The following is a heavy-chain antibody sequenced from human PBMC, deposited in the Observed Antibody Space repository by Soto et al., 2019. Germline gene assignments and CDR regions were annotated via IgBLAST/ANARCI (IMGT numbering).Heavy chain of an antibody. Sequence: SVKVSCKASGGTFSSYAISWVRQAPGQGLEWMGGIIPIFGTANYAQKFQGRVTITADESTSTAYMELSSLRSEDTAVYYCARLDDSYSSGWYVRNAGYYGMDVWGQGTTVTVSS. CDR1: GGTFSSYA. CDR3: ARLDDSYSSGWYVRNAGYYGMDV. D-gene: IGHD6-19*01. CDR2: IIPIFGTA. J-gene: IGHJ6*02. V-gene: IGHV1-69*13.